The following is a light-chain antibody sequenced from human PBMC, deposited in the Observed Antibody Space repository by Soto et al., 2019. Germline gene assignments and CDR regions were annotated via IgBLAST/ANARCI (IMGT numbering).Light chain of an antibody. CDR3: SSYTTSGTLFYV. Sequence: QSALTQPASVSGSPGQSITISCTGARSDIGGYNYVSWYQHHPGKAPKLMIYEVSNRPSGVSNRFSGSKSGKTASLTISGLQPEDEADYYCSSYTTSGTLFYVFGTGTKLTVL. V-gene: IGLV2-14*01. CDR2: EVS. CDR1: RSDIGGYNY. J-gene: IGLJ1*01.